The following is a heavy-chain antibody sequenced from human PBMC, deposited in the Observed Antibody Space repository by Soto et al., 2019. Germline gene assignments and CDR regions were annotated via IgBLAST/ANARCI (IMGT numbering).Heavy chain of an antibody. CDR2: IYHSGST. CDR3: ARAPDYDASGSNFPLDV. J-gene: IGHJ6*02. D-gene: IGHD3-10*01. V-gene: IGHV4-4*02. CDR1: GVSTSSSNW. Sequence: SETLSLTCAVSGVSTSSSNWWSWVRQSPGKGLEWIGEIYHSGSTSYNPSLKSRVTISVDRSKNHFSLRLTSVTAADTAVYYCARAPDYDASGSNFPLDVCGQGTTVTFSS.